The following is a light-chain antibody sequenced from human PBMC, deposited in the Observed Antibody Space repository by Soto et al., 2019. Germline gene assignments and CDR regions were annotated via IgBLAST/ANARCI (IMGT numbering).Light chain of an antibody. J-gene: IGLJ2*01. CDR3: SSYAGSKNLL. CDR2: EVS. CDR1: SSDVGGYNY. Sequence: QPVLTQPPSASGSPGQSVTISCTGTSSDVGGYNYVSWYQQHPGKAPKVMIYEVSKRPSGVPDRFSGSKSGNTASLTVSGLQAEDEADYYCSSYAGSKNLLFGGGTKLTVL. V-gene: IGLV2-8*01.